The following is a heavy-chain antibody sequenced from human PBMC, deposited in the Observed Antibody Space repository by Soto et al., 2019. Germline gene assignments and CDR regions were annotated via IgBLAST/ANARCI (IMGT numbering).Heavy chain of an antibody. Sequence: RLSWAASGFSLSTSGMHWLRRAPGKGLEWVGFIWDDGTKRFCANSVKGRSTISKDNSNNILYLQMSGLRAEDTAVYYCARDVVTGVAGRLNCLDPWGQGPLVTVSS. V-gene: IGHV3-33*01. J-gene: IGHJ5*02. CDR3: ARDVVTGVAGRLNCLDP. CDR1: GFSLSTSG. CDR2: IWDDGTKR. D-gene: IGHD3-3*01.